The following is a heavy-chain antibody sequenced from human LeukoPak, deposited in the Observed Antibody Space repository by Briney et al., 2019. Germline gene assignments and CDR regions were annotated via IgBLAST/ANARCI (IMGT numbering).Heavy chain of an antibody. Sequence: SVKVSCKASGGTFSSYAISWVRQAPGQGLEWMGGIIPIFGTANYAQKFQGRVTITADESTSTAYMELSSLRSEDTAVYYCAIAMVRGVILFDPWGQGTLVTVSS. CDR2: IIPIFGTA. CDR1: GGTFSSYA. D-gene: IGHD3-10*01. V-gene: IGHV1-69*13. J-gene: IGHJ5*02. CDR3: AIAMVRGVILFDP.